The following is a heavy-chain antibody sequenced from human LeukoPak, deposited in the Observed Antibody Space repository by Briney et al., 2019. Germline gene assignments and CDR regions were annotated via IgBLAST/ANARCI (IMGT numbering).Heavy chain of an antibody. CDR2: IIPILGIA. CDR3: ARPFILGIDAFDI. CDR1: RYTFTGYY. V-gene: IGHV1-69*02. Sequence: ASVRVSCKASRYTFTGYYMHWVRQAPGQGLEWMGRIIPILGIANYAQKFQGRVTITADKSTSTAYMELSSLRSEDTAVYYCARPFILGIDAFDIWGQGTMVTVSS. J-gene: IGHJ3*02. D-gene: IGHD7-27*01.